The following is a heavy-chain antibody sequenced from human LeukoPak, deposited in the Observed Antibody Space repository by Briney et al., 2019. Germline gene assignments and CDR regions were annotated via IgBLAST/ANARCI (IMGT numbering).Heavy chain of an antibody. CDR1: GFTSSDYY. J-gene: IGHJ4*02. D-gene: IGHD5-12*01. V-gene: IGHV3-11*06. CDR3: ASGSPDY. CDR2: ISSSSSYT. Sequence: GRCLRLACAASGFTSSDYYMSWVRQAPEKGLEWVSYISSSSSYTNYADSVKGRFTISRDNAENSLYLQMNSLRAEDTAVYYCASGSPDYWGQGTLVTVSS.